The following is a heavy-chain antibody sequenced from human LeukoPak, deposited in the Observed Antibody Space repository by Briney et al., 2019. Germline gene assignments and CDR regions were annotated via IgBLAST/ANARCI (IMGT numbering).Heavy chain of an antibody. CDR2: ISGSGGST. V-gene: IGHV3-23*01. CDR3: AKVFLPKWSWFTKNYDFWSGSSPTPLSYYYGMDV. Sequence: PGGSLRLSCAASGFTFSSYAMSWVRQAPGKGLEWVSAISGSGGSTYYADSVKGRFTISRDNSKNTLYLQMNSLRAEDTAVYYCAKVFLPKWSWFTKNYDFWSGSSPTPLSYYYGMDVWGQGTTVTVSS. D-gene: IGHD3-3*01. J-gene: IGHJ6*02. CDR1: GFTFSSYA.